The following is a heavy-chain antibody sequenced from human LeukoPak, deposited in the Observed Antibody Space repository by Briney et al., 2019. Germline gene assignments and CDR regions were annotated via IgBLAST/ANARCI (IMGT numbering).Heavy chain of an antibody. CDR2: IDYSGDSP. Sequence: GGSLRLSCTGSGFTLSSYEMSWIRQAPGKGLEWVSSIDYSGDSPYYANSVKGRFTMSRDNSKNIVYLQLSTLRPEDTALYYCTRNSGWYGISWGQGTQVTVSS. V-gene: IGHV3-23*01. D-gene: IGHD6-19*01. CDR1: GFTLSSYE. CDR3: TRNSGWYGIS. J-gene: IGHJ4*02.